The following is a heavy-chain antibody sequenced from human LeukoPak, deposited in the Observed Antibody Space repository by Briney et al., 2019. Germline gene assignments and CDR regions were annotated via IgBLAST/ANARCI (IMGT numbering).Heavy chain of an antibody. Sequence: ETLSLTCTVSGGSISSSSYYWGWIRQPPGKGLEWIGSIYYSGSTYYNPSLKSRVTISVDTSKNQFSLKLSSVTAADTAVYYCARDREGLGYCSSTSCPGAFDIWGQGTMVTVSS. J-gene: IGHJ3*02. CDR3: ARDREGLGYCSSTSCPGAFDI. CDR2: IYYSGST. CDR1: GGSISSSSYY. V-gene: IGHV4-39*07. D-gene: IGHD2-2*01.